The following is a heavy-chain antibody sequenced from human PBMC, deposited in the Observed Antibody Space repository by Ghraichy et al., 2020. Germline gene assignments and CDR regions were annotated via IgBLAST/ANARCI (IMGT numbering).Heavy chain of an antibody. CDR1: GFTFSSSYV. D-gene: IGHD7-27*01. Sequence: GGSLRLSCVASGFTFSSSYVMNWVRQTPGKGLEWVSTLSAGGHNTWYADSVKGRFTISRDDSKSTLYLQMNSLRAGDTAIYYCARRAANWGFFDYWGQGTLVTVSS. CDR3: ARRAANWGFFDY. J-gene: IGHJ4*02. V-gene: IGHV3-23*01. CDR2: LSAGGHNT.